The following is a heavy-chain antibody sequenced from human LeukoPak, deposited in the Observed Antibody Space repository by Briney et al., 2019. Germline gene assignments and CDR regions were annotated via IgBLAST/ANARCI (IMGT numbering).Heavy chain of an antibody. D-gene: IGHD1-26*01. V-gene: IGHV4-59*12. J-gene: IGHJ4*02. CDR3: ARRVYSGSYLGHFDY. Sequence: SETLSLTCTVSGGSISSYYWSWIRQPPGKRLEWIGYIYYSGNTNYNPSLKSRVTISVDTSKNQFSLKLNSVTAADTAVYYCARRVYSGSYLGHFDYWGQGTLVTVSS. CDR1: GGSISSYY. CDR2: IYYSGNT.